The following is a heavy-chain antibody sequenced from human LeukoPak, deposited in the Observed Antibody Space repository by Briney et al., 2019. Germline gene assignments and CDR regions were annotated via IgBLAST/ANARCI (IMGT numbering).Heavy chain of an antibody. J-gene: IGHJ4*02. D-gene: IGHD5-18*01. CDR2: IYYRGST. V-gene: IGHV4-59*08. Sequence: SETLSLTCTVSGGSISGYYWSWLRRPPGKGLEWIGYIYYRGSTNYNPSLKSRVTISVDTSKNQFSLKLSSVTAADTAVYYCARVVGTAMVRGGYFDYWGQGTLVTVSS. CDR3: ARVVGTAMVRGGYFDY. CDR1: GGSISGYY.